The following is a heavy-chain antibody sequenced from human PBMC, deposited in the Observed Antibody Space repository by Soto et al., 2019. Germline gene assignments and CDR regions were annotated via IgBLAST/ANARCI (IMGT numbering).Heavy chain of an antibody. J-gene: IGHJ6*02. D-gene: IGHD6-19*01. CDR1: GGSISSGGYY. CDR3: SGWYWSGLMGDYYGMDV. Sequence: PSETLSLTCTVSGGSISSGGYYWSWIRQHPGKGLEWIGYIYYSGSTYYNPSLKSRVTISVDTSKNQFSLKLSSVTAADTAVYYCSGWYWSGLMGDYYGMDVWGQGTTVTVSS. CDR2: IYYSGST. V-gene: IGHV4-31*03.